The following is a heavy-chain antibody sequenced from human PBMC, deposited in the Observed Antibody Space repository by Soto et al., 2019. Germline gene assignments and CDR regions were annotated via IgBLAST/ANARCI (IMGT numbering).Heavy chain of an antibody. CDR1: GFTFSSYS. V-gene: IGHV3-21*01. CDR2: ISSSSSYI. Sequence: GGSLRLSCAASGFTFSSYSMNWVRQAPGKGLEWVSSISSSSSYIYYADSGKGRFTISRDNAKNSLYLQMNCLRAEDTAVYYCARIYDFWSGYPIGPFDYWGQGTLVTVSS. D-gene: IGHD3-3*01. J-gene: IGHJ4*02. CDR3: ARIYDFWSGYPIGPFDY.